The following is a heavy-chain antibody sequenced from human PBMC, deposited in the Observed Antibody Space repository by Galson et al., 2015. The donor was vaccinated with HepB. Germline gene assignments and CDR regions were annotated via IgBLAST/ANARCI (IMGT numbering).Heavy chain of an antibody. CDR3: ATETYYYGSGSYWGDV. J-gene: IGHJ6*02. Sequence: SVKVSCKVSGYTLTELSMHWVRQAPGKGLERMGGFDPEDGETIYAQKFQGRVTMTEDTSTDTAYMELSSLRSEDTAVYYCATETYYYGSGSYWGDVWGQGTTVTVSS. CDR1: GYTLTELS. V-gene: IGHV1-24*01. CDR2: FDPEDGET. D-gene: IGHD3-10*01.